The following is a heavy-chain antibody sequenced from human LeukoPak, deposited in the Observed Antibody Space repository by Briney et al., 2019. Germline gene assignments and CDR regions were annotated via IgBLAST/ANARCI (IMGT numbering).Heavy chain of an antibody. V-gene: IGHV3-30*19. CDR2: IASDGSIK. Sequence: GGSLRLSCAASGFTFSTFGMHWVRHAPGKGLDWVAVIASDGSIKLHAGSVKGRFTISRDNFKNILYLQMRSMTPEDTALYYCARDPRGGLPDYFDYWGQGTLVSAST. D-gene: IGHD3-16*01. J-gene: IGHJ4*02. CDR1: GFTFSTFG. CDR3: ARDPRGGLPDYFDY.